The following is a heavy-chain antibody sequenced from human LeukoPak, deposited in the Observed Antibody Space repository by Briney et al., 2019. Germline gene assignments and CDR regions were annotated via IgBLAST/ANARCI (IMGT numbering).Heavy chain of an antibody. CDR1: GGSISSSSHY. CDR3: ARAGYSYGIISYFDS. J-gene: IGHJ4*02. Sequence: SETPSLTCTVSGGSISSSSHYWGWIRQPPGKGLEWIGVSTYYNPSLKNRVTISRDTSKNQFSLKLSSVTAADTAIYYCARAGYSYGIISYFDSWGQGTLVTVSS. V-gene: IGHV4-39*01. CDR2: VST. D-gene: IGHD5-18*01.